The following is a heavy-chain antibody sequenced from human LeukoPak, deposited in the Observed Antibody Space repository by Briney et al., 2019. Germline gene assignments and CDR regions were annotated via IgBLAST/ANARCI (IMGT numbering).Heavy chain of an antibody. D-gene: IGHD3-9*01. Sequence: ASVKVSCKASGYTFTGYYMHWVRQAPGQGLEWMGWINPNSGGTNYAQKFQGRVTMTRDTSISTAYMELSRLRSDDTAVYYCAAGDYDILTGYRPFDYWGQGTLVTVSS. V-gene: IGHV1-2*02. CDR3: AAGDYDILTGYRPFDY. CDR1: GYTFTGYY. J-gene: IGHJ4*02. CDR2: INPNSGGT.